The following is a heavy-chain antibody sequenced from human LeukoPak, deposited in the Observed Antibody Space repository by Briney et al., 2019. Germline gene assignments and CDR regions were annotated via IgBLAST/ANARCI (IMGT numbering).Heavy chain of an antibody. D-gene: IGHD6-6*01. V-gene: IGHV3-74*01. Sequence: GGSLRLSCAASGFTFSSYWMHWVRHAPGKGLVWVSRINTDGSSTSYADSVKGRFTISRDNAKNTLYLQMNSLRAEDTAVYYCARTPRIAARPLDYYYMDVWGKGTTVTVSS. CDR1: GFTFSSYW. CDR3: ARTPRIAARPLDYYYMDV. CDR2: INTDGSST. J-gene: IGHJ6*03.